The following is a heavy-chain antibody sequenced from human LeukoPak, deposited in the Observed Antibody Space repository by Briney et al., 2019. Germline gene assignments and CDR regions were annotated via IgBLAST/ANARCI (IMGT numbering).Heavy chain of an antibody. D-gene: IGHD3-10*01. CDR2: SGST. CDR3: AREGDPYYGSGSYAHAFDI. J-gene: IGHJ3*02. V-gene: IGHV4-30-4*01. Sequence: SGSTYYNPSLKSRVTISVDTSKNQFSLKLSSVTAADTAVYYCAREGDPYYGSGSYAHAFDIWGQGTMVTVSS.